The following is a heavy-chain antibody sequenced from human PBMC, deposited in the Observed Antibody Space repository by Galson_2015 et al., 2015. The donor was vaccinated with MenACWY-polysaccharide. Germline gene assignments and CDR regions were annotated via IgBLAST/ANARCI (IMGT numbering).Heavy chain of an antibody. J-gene: IGHJ4*02. D-gene: IGHD6-13*01. Sequence: SLRLSCAASGFTLTSYAMSWVRQAPGRGLEWVSGSGSGGGLYYADSVKGRFTVSRDNSKNTLYLQMNNLRAEDTAVYYCAKVGPRSSWTMGLDYWGQGTLVTVSS. CDR1: GFTLTSYA. CDR2: SGSGGGL. CDR3: AKVGPRSSWTMGLDY. V-gene: IGHV3-23*01.